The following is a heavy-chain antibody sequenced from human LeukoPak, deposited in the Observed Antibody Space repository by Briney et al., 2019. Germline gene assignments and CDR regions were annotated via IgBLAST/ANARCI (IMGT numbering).Heavy chain of an antibody. Sequence: GGSLRLSCAASGFTFSSYAMHWVRQAPGKGLEWVAVISYDGSNKYYADSVKGRFTISRDNSKNTLYLQMNSLRAEDTAVYYCARRVGAHRCFDYWGQGTLVTVSS. D-gene: IGHD1-26*01. J-gene: IGHJ4*02. CDR1: GFTFSSYA. CDR3: ARRVGAHRCFDY. V-gene: IGHV3-30-3*01. CDR2: ISYDGSNK.